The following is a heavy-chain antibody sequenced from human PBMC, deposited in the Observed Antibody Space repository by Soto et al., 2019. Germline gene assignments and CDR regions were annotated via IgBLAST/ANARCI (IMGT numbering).Heavy chain of an antibody. CDR2: IYYDGTP. CDR1: GGSISTDSYN. CDR3: ARFFGNAFDV. D-gene: IGHD3-3*01. Sequence: QLQLQESGPGLVKPSETLSLTCSVSGGSISTDSYNWDWIRQSPGKGLEWIGTIYYDGTPSYNPSLKSQVTISVDTSRNHFSLKVKSVTAADTAMYYCARFFGNAFDVWGQGTMVKVS. V-gene: IGHV4-39*02. J-gene: IGHJ3*01.